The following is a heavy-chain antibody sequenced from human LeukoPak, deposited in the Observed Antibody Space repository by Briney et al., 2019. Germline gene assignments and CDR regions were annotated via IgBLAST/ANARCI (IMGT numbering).Heavy chain of an antibody. V-gene: IGHV3-21*01. CDR1: GFTFSSYT. CDR2: INGTSRII. Sequence: PGGSLRVSCAASGFTFSSYTMNWVRQAPGKGLKWVSSINGTSRIIQYADSVMGRFTISRDNSKNSLYLQMNSLRAEDTAVYYCARDSNYYSWDWGQGTLVTVSS. CDR3: ARDSNYYSWD. D-gene: IGHD3-10*01. J-gene: IGHJ4*02.